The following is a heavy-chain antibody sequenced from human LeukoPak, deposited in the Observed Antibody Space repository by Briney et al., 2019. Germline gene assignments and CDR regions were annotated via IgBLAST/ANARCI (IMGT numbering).Heavy chain of an antibody. Sequence: SETPSLTCTVSGGSLSGYYWSWIRQPPGKGLEWIGYIYYSGSTNYNPPLKSRVTISVDTSKNQFSLKLSSVTAADTAVYYCARGPPHGTMVGYYYYYMDVWGKGTTVTVSS. D-gene: IGHD4/OR15-4a*01. J-gene: IGHJ6*03. CDR3: ARGPPHGTMVGYYYYYMDV. CDR1: GGSLSGYY. V-gene: IGHV4-59*01. CDR2: IYYSGST.